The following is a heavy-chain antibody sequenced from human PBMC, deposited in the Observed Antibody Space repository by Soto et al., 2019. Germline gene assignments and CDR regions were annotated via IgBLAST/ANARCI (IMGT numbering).Heavy chain of an antibody. Sequence: VQLVESGGGLVQPGGSLRLTCTASGFAFSSYWMNWVRQAPGKGLEWVASIEEDGNERYYVDSVKGRFTISRDNAMNSVYLQMNSLRAEDTAIYYCARAPQVTTFHYGMDVSDQGTTGTVSS. D-gene: IGHD2-21*02. J-gene: IGHJ6*02. CDR1: GFAFSSYW. V-gene: IGHV3-7*05. CDR3: ARAPQVTTFHYGMDV. CDR2: IEEDGNER.